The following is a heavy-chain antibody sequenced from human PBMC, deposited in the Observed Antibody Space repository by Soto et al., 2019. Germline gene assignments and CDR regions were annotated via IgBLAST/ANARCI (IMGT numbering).Heavy chain of an antibody. CDR1: GFSLTSPGMC. V-gene: IGHV2-70*13. Sequence: SGPTLVNPTETLTLICTFSGFSLTSPGMCVSWIRQSPGKALEWLALIERDDDDKYYSTSLKTRLTISKDTRKNQVVLTMANMEPADTATYYCARSIRGPRRFNGMDVWGQGTTVTVSS. CDR2: IERDDDDK. J-gene: IGHJ6*02. D-gene: IGHD1-20*01. CDR3: ARSIRGPRRFNGMDV.